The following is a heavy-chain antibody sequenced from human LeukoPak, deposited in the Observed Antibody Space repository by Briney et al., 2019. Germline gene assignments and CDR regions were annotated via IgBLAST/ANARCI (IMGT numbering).Heavy chain of an antibody. CDR1: GGSFSGYY. Sequence: SETLSLTCAVYGGSFSGYYWSWIRQPPGKGLEWIGEIDHSGSINYNPSLKSRVTISVDTSRNQFSLNLSSVTAADTAFYYCARLKPMIVLAYGFRPREGTTYCFDYWGQGTLVTVSS. J-gene: IGHJ4*02. CDR2: IDHSGSI. V-gene: IGHV4-34*01. CDR3: ARLKPMIVLAYGFRPREGTTYCFDY. D-gene: IGHD3-22*01.